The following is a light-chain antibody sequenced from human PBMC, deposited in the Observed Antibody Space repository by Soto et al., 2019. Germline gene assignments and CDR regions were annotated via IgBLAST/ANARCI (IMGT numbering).Light chain of an antibody. CDR2: KAS. CDR1: QSISSW. Sequence: DLQMTQSPSTLSASVGDRVTITCRASQSISSWLAWYQQKPGKAPKLLIYKASSLESGVPSRFSGSGSGTAFTLTISSLQPDDFATYYCQQYNRYPFTFGPGTKVDIK. CDR3: QQYNRYPFT. V-gene: IGKV1-5*03. J-gene: IGKJ3*01.